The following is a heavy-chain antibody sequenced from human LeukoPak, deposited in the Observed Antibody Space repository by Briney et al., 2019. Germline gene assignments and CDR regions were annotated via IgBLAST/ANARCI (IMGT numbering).Heavy chain of an antibody. J-gene: IGHJ4*02. Sequence: PGGSLRLSCAASAFTFSSYSMNWVRQAPGKGLEWVSSISSSSRYIYYAVSGRVRITISKDNYKHTLYLQMNRLGDEDTDVYDCAKEGLRNWNFDYWGQGTLVTVSS. CDR2: ISSSSRYI. CDR1: AFTFSSYS. CDR3: AKEGLRNWNFDY. D-gene: IGHD1-1*01. V-gene: IGHV3-21*04.